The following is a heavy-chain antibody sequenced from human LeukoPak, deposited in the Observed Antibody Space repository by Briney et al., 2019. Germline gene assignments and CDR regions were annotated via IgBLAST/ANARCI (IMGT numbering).Heavy chain of an antibody. V-gene: IGHV3-11*01. CDR3: ARDLRPGYSYGYIDY. Sequence: GGSLRLSCAASGFTFSDYYMSWIRQAPGKGLEWVSYISSSDSTIYYADSVKGRFTISRDNAKNSLYLQMNSLRAEDTAVYYCARDLRPGYSYGYIDYWGQGTLVTVSS. CDR1: GFTFSDYY. D-gene: IGHD5-18*01. CDR2: ISSSDSTI. J-gene: IGHJ4*02.